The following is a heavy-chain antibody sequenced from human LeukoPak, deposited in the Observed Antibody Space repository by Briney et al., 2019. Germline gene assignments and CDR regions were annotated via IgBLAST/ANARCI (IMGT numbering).Heavy chain of an antibody. Sequence: PSETLSLTCGVYGGSFSGYYWSWIRQPPGKGLEWTGEINDSGSTNYNPSLKSRVTTSVDTSKKQFSLKLSSVTAADTAVYYCARRLLYFDSSIRGAPFDYWGPGTLVTVSS. V-gene: IGHV4-34*01. CDR3: ARRLLYFDSSIRGAPFDY. J-gene: IGHJ4*02. CDR1: GGSFSGYY. CDR2: INDSGST. D-gene: IGHD3-22*01.